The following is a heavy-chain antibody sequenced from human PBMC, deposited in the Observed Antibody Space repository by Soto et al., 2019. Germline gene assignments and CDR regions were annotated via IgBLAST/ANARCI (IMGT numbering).Heavy chain of an antibody. J-gene: IGHJ4*02. CDR3: AGRYFDWLLYVDY. CDR2: ISYDGSNK. D-gene: IGHD3-9*01. V-gene: IGHV3-30-3*01. CDR1: GFTFSSYA. Sequence: GGSLRLSCAASGFTFSSYAMHWVRQAPGKGLEWVAVISYDGSNKYYADSVKGRFTISRDNSKNTLYLQMNSLRAEDTAVYYCAGRYFDWLLYVDYWGQGTLVTVSS.